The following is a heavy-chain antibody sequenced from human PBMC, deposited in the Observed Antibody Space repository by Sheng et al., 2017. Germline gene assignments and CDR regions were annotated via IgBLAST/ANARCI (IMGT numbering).Heavy chain of an antibody. V-gene: IGHV4-38-2*01. J-gene: IGHJ1*01. CDR1: GYSINSGYY. D-gene: IGHD2-21*02. Sequence: QVQLQESGPGLVKPSETLSLTCAVSGYSINSGYYWGWIRQPPGKGLEWIGSIYHSGSTYYNPSLKSRVTISVDTSKNQFSLKLSSVTAADTAVYYCARAYCGGDCRSAEYFQHWGQGTLVTVSS. CDR2: IYHSGST. CDR3: ARAYCGGDCRSAEYFQH.